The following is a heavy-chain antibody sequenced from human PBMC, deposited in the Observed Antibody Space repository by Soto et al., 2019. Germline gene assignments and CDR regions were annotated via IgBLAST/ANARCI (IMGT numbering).Heavy chain of an antibody. V-gene: IGHV6-1*01. CDR3: ARDCTNGVCYPSYHYCMYV. D-gene: IGHD2-8*01. J-gene: IGHJ6*02. CDR2: TYYRSKWYN. CDR1: GDSVSSNSAA. Sequence: SQTLSLTCAISGDSVSSNSAAWNWIRQSPSRGLEWLGRTYYRSKWYNDYAVSVKSRITINPDTSKNQFSLQLNSVTPEDTAVYYCARDCTNGVCYPSYHYCMYVWGQGTTFTVSS.